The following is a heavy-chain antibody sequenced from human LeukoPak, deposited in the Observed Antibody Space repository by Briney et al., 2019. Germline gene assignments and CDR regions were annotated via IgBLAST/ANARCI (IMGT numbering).Heavy chain of an antibody. D-gene: IGHD3-10*01. CDR1: GGSISSYY. Sequence: PSETLSLTCTVSGGSISSYYWSWIRQPAGKGLEWTGRIYTSGSTNYNPSLKSRVTMSVDTSKNQFSLKLSSVTAADTAVYYCARDRARTISGTPWYFDLWGRGTLVTVSS. CDR2: IYTSGST. CDR3: ARDRARTISGTPWYFDL. J-gene: IGHJ2*01. V-gene: IGHV4-4*07.